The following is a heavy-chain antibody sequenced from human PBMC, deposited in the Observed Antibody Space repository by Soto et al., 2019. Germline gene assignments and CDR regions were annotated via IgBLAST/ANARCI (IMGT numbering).Heavy chain of an antibody. D-gene: IGHD2-2*01. J-gene: IGHJ4*01. V-gene: IGHV1-69*02. CDR1: DGTFSSYT. CDR3: ARRYCSSTSCLDY. Sequence: QVQLVQSGAEVKKPGSSVKVSCKASDGTFSSYTISWVRQAPGQGLEWMGRILPILGIANYAQKFQGRVAIPADKCTRTAYMDLGSLRSEATAVYYCARRYCSSTSCLDYWGQGTLVTVSS. CDR2: ILPILGIA.